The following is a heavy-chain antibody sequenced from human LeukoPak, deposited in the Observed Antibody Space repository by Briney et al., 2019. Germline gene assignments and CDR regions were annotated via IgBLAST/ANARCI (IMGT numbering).Heavy chain of an antibody. CDR2: INPNSGGT. CDR1: GYTLTGYY. D-gene: IGHD3-10*01. Sequence: ASVKVSCKASGYTLTGYYMHWVRQAPGQGLEWMGWINPNSGGTNYAQQFQGRLTMTRDTSISTAYMELSRLRSDDTAVYYCARGDYYGSPKVVAAWGQGTLVTVSS. J-gene: IGHJ5*02. CDR3: ARGDYYGSPKVVAA. V-gene: IGHV1-2*02.